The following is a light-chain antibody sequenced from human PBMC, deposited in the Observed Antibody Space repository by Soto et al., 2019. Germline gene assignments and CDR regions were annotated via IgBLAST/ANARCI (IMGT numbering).Light chain of an antibody. V-gene: IGKV3-20*01. Sequence: DIVLTQSPGTLSLSPGERATLSCRADQSVTSSYLAWYQQKPGQAPRLLIYGASSRATGIPDRFSGSGSGTDFTLTISRLEPEDFAVYYCQQYGSSPRTFGGGTKVEIK. CDR2: GAS. J-gene: IGKJ4*01. CDR3: QQYGSSPRT. CDR1: QSVTSSY.